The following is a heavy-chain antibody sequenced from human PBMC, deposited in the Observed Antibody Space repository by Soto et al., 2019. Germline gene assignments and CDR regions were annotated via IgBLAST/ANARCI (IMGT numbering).Heavy chain of an antibody. CDR2: IIPMFGTA. CDR3: ASGIQLWLRRINNGDSG. V-gene: IGHV1-69*12. Sequence: QVQLVQSGAEVKKPESSVKVSCKAPGGTFSTYAISWVRQAPGQGLEWMGGIIPMFGTANYAQRFQDRVTITADESTNTGYMELSILRSEDTAVYFCASGIQLWLRRINNGDSGWGQGTLVTVSS. J-gene: IGHJ4*02. CDR1: GGTFSTYA. D-gene: IGHD5-18*01.